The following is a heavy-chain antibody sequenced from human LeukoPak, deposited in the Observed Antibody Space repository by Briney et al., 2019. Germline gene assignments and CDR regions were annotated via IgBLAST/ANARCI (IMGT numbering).Heavy chain of an antibody. Sequence: GGSLRLSCAASGFTFSSYSMNWVRQAPGKGLEWVSSISSSSSYIYYADSVKGRFTISRDNAKNSLYLQMNSLRAEDTAVYYCAKGQIYSYGYDYFDYWGQGTLVTVSS. CDR1: GFTFSSYS. CDR2: ISSSSSYI. J-gene: IGHJ4*02. V-gene: IGHV3-21*01. CDR3: AKGQIYSYGYDYFDY. D-gene: IGHD5-18*01.